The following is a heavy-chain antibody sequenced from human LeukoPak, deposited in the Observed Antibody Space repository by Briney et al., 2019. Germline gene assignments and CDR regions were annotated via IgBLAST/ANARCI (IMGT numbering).Heavy chain of an antibody. CDR3: ARGDARYCSSTSCYTFRRYFQD. CDR2: INHSGST. CDR1: GGSFSGYY. D-gene: IGHD2-2*02. J-gene: IGHJ1*01. V-gene: IGHV4-34*01. Sequence: SETLSLTCAVYGGSFSGYYWSWIRQPPGKGLEWIGEINHSGSTNYNPSLKSRVTISVDTSKNQFSLKLSSVTAADTAVYYCARGDARYCSSTSCYTFRRYFQDWGQGTLVTVSS.